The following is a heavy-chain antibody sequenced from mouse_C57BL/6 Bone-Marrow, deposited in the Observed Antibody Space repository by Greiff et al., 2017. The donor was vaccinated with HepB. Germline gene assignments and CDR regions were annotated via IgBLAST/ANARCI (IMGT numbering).Heavy chain of an antibody. CDR1: GYAFSSSW. CDR3: ARHFGY. V-gene: IGHV1-82*01. J-gene: IGHJ2*01. CDR2: IYPGDGDT. Sequence: QVQLQQSGPELVKPGASVKISCKASGYAFSSSWMNWVKQRPGKGLEWIGRIYPGDGDTNYNGKFKGKATLTVDTSSSTAYMQLSSLTSEDSAVYYCARHFGYWGQGTTLTVSS.